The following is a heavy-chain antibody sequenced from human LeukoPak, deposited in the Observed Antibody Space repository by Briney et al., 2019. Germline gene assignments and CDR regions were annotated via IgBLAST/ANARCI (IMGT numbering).Heavy chain of an antibody. CDR1: GGTFSSYA. CDR3: ARRRRDGYLYDY. J-gene: IGHJ4*02. D-gene: IGHD5-24*01. CDR2: IIPIFGTA. V-gene: IGHV1-69*05. Sequence: GASVKVSRKASGGTFSSYAISWVRQAPGQGLEWMGGIIPIFGTANYAQKFQGRVTITTDESTSTAYMELSSLRSEDTAVYYCARRRRDGYLYDYWGQGTLVTVSS.